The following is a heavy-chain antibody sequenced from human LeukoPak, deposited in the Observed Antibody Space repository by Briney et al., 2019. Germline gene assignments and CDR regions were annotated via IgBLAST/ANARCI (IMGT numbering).Heavy chain of an antibody. CDR2: IYWNNDN. J-gene: IGHJ4*02. CDR3: ASSRYDILTGHYNFDY. D-gene: IGHD3-9*01. CDR1: GFSLSTRGVG. V-gene: IGHV2-5*01. Sequence: ESGPTLVNPTQTLTXTCTFSGFSLSTRGVGVGWIRQPPGKAPEWLALIYWNNDNRYSPSLKSRLTITKDTSKNQVVLTMTNMDPVDTATYYCASSRYDILTGHYNFDYWGQGTLVTVSS.